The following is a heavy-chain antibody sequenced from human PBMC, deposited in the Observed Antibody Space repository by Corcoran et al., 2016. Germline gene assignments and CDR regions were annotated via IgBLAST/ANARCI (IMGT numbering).Heavy chain of an antibody. D-gene: IGHD6-19*01. Sequence: EVQLVQSGAGVKKPGESLKISCQGSGYRFTTSWIAWVRQMPGEGLESMGVIYPGDSDTRYSPSFQGQVTIAADKSISTDYLQWSSLTASDSAIYYCARQTRSGVDVWGQGTPVTVSS. J-gene: IGHJ6*02. CDR3: ARQTRSGVDV. V-gene: IGHV5-51*01. CDR1: GYRFTTSW. CDR2: IYPGDSDT.